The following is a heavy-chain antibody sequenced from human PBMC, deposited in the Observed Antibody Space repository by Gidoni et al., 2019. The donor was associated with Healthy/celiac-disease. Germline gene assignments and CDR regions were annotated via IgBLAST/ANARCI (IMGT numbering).Heavy chain of an antibody. J-gene: IGHJ6*02. Sequence: QVQLVQSGAEVKKPGSSVKVSCKASGGTFSSYAISWVRQAPVQGLEWMGRIIPILGIANYAQKFQGRVTITADKSTSTAYMELSSLRSEDTAVYYCASCGYSYGYMRNYYGMDVWGQGTTVTVSS. V-gene: IGHV1-69*09. D-gene: IGHD5-18*01. CDR3: ASCGYSYGYMRNYYGMDV. CDR2: IIPILGIA. CDR1: GGTFSSYA.